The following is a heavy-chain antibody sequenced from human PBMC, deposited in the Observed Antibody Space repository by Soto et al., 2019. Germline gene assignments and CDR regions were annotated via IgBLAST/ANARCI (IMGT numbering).Heavy chain of an antibody. D-gene: IGHD6-19*01. Sequence: SETLSLTCSVSNGSISGFYWTWIRQPPGKILEWIGYIHYSGRTDYNPSLTSRATMSVDTSKNQFSLNLKSITAADTAVYYCVRRYTSDTGYYFDYWGQGTLVTVSS. J-gene: IGHJ4*02. CDR1: NGSISGFY. V-gene: IGHV4-59*12. CDR3: VRRYTSDTGYYFDY. CDR2: IHYSGRT.